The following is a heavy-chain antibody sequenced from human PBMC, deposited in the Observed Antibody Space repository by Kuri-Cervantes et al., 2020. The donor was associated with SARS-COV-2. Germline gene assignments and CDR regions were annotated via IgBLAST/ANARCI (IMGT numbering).Heavy chain of an antibody. D-gene: IGHD3-10*01. V-gene: IGHV3-48*01. J-gene: IGHJ4*02. CDR2: ISSSSSTI. CDR3: ARELMRFGELFGGHSFDY. Sequence: GGSLRLSCAASGFTFSSYAMHWVRQAPGKGLEWVSYISSSSSTIYYADSVKGRFTISRDNAKNSLYLQMSSLRAEDTAVYYCARELMRFGELFGGHSFDYWGQGTLVTVSS. CDR1: GFTFSSYA.